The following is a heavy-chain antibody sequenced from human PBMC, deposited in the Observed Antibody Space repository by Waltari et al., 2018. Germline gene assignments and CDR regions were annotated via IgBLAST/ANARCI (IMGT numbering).Heavy chain of an antibody. D-gene: IGHD1-26*01. CDR1: GYSISSGYY. Sequence: QVQLQESGPGLVKPSETLSLTCAVSGYSISSGYYWGWIRQPPGKGLEWIGSIYHSGSTYYNPSLKSRVTISVDTSKNQFSLKLSSVTAADTAVYYCARLSVIVGATFVDYWGQGTLVIVSS. J-gene: IGHJ4*02. CDR3: ARLSVIVGATFVDY. V-gene: IGHV4-38-2*01. CDR2: IYHSGST.